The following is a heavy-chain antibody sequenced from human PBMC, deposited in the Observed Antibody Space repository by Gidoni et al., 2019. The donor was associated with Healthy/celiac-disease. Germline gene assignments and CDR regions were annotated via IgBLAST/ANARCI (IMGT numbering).Heavy chain of an antibody. D-gene: IGHD6-6*01. CDR2: IYTSGST. J-gene: IGHJ6*03. CDR1: CPSISRGSDL. V-gene: IGHV4-61*02. CDR3: ARDASRIAARGVYYYFLDV. Sequence: QVQLQESVTGRGKPSQTLSLTSTVSCPSISRGSDLRSWIRQPAGKGLGWRGRIYTSGSTNYNPSLKSRVSMSVDTSNTQFSLTLSSVTAADSAVSYFARDASRIAARGVYYYFLDVWGKGTTVTVSS.